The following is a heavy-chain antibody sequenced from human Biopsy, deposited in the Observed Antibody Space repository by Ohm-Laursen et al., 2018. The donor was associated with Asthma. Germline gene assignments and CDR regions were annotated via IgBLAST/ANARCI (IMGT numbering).Heavy chain of an antibody. CDR1: GFTFSSYG. Sequence: SLRLSCTAPGFTFSSYGMHWVRQAPGKGLEWVPVISYDGSNKYYADSVKGRFTISRDNSKNTLYLQMNSLRAEDTAVYYCAKESGSNYAFDIWGQGTMVTVSS. CDR3: AKESGSNYAFDI. D-gene: IGHD1-1*01. J-gene: IGHJ3*02. V-gene: IGHV3-30*18. CDR2: ISYDGSNK.